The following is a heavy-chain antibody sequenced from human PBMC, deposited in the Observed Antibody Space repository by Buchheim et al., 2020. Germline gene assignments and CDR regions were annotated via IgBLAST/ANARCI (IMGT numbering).Heavy chain of an antibody. V-gene: IGHV4-59*12. CDR1: GGSISSYY. Sequence: QVQLQESGPGLVKPSETLFLTCTVSGGSISSYYWSWIRQPPGKGLEWIGYIYYSGSTNYNPSLKSRVTISVDKSKNQFSLKLSSVTAADTAVYYCARDRRAYSSGWYYYYYYYGMDVWGQGTT. CDR2: IYYSGST. D-gene: IGHD6-19*01. CDR3: ARDRRAYSSGWYYYYYYYGMDV. J-gene: IGHJ6*02.